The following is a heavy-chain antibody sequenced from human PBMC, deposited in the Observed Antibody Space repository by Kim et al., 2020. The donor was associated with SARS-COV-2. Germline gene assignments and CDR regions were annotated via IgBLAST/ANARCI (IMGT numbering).Heavy chain of an antibody. D-gene: IGHD2-21*02. Sequence: GGSLRLSCAASGFTFSSYGMHWVRQAPGKGLEWVAVIWYDGSNKYYADSVKGRFTISRDNSKNTLYLQMNSLRAEDTAVYYCARDEGTVVVTAIPDYWGQGTLVTVSS. CDR1: GFTFSSYG. V-gene: IGHV3-33*01. J-gene: IGHJ4*02. CDR3: ARDEGTVVVTAIPDY. CDR2: IWYDGSNK.